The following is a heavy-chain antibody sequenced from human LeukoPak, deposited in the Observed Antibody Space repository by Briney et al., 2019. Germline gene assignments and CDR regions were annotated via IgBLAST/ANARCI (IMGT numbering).Heavy chain of an antibody. CDR3: ARDRSSGWPGIFDY. D-gene: IGHD6-19*01. CDR1: AFSLSAYN. V-gene: IGHV3-48*01. J-gene: IGHJ4*02. Sequence: GGSLRLSCAASAFSLSAYNMNWVRQAPGKGLEWVSYISSSSSTIYYSDSVKGRFTISRDNAKNSLYVQMNSLRAEDTAVYYCARDRSSGWPGIFDYWGQGTLVTVSS. CDR2: ISSSSSTI.